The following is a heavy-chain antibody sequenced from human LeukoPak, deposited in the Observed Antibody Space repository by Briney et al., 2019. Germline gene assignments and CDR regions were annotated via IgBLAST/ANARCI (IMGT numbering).Heavy chain of an antibody. CDR2: ISWDGGST. CDR3: ARVITMID. D-gene: IGHD3-22*01. V-gene: IGHV3-43*01. J-gene: IGHJ4*02. Sequence: GGSLRLSCAASGFTFYSYTMFWVRQPPGKNLEWVSLISWDGGSTYYADSVKGRFTISRDNSKNTLYLQMNSLRAEDTAVYYCARVITMIDWGQGTLVTVSS. CDR1: GFTFYSYT.